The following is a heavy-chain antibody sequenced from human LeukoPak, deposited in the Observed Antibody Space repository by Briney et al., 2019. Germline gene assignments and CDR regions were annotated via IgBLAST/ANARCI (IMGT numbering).Heavy chain of an antibody. D-gene: IGHD2/OR15-2a*01. Sequence: SVKVSCKASGGTFSNYAISWARQAPGQGLEWMGGIILIFGTANYAQKFRGRVTITADKSTRTAYMELSSLRSEDTAVYYCAKDLDSTNLYEGPEDFWGQGTLVTVSS. J-gene: IGHJ4*02. CDR3: AKDLDSTNLYEGPEDF. V-gene: IGHV1-69*06. CDR1: GGTFSNYA. CDR2: IILIFGTA.